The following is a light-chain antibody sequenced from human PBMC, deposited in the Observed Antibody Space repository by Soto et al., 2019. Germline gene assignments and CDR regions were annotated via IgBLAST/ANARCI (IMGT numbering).Light chain of an antibody. CDR2: ENN. CDR3: QSYDNSLSASV. CDR1: SSNIGAGYN. J-gene: IGLJ2*01. Sequence: QSVLTQPPSVSGAPGQRVTISCTGSSSNIGAGYNVHWYQQLPGTAPKLLIFENNNRPAGVPDRFSASRSGTSASLAITGLQAEDEADYHCQSYDNSLSASVFGGGTQLTVL. V-gene: IGLV1-40*01.